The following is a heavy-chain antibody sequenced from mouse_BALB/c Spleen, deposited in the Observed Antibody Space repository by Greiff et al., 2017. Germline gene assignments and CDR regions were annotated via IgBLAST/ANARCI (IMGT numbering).Heavy chain of an antibody. Sequence: EVQLVESGGGLVKPGGSLKLSCAASGFTFSSYTMSWVRQTPEKRLEWVATISSGGSYTYYPDSVKGRFTISRDNAKNTLYLQMSRLKSEDTAMYYCTRDGERYEYMDYWGQGTTLTVSA. J-gene: IGHJ2*01. CDR3: TRDGERYEYMDY. V-gene: IGHV5-6-4*01. CDR2: ISSGGSYT. CDR1: GFTFSSYT. D-gene: IGHD2-14*01.